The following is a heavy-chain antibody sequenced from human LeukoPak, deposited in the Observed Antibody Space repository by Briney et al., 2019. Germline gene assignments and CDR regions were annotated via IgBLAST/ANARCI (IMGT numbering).Heavy chain of an antibody. D-gene: IGHD2-2*03. V-gene: IGHV4-34*01. Sequence: PSETLSLTCAVYGGSFSGYYWSWIRQPPGKGLEWIGEINHSGSTNYNPSLKSRVTISVDTSKNQFSLKLSSVTAADTAVYYCARGGHCSSTSCPYYYYGMDVWGQGTTVTVSS. CDR3: ARGGHCSSTSCPYYYYGMDV. J-gene: IGHJ6*02. CDR2: INHSGST. CDR1: GGSFSGYY.